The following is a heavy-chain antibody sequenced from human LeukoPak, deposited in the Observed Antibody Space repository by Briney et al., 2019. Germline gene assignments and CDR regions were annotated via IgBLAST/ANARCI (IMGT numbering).Heavy chain of an antibody. CDR2: IYYSGST. CDR3: ARAIPEGDCSSTSCYSFDY. V-gene: IGHV4-30-4*08. J-gene: IGHJ4*02. CDR1: GGSISSGDYY. D-gene: IGHD2-2*01. Sequence: PSQTLSLTCTVSGGSISSGDYYWSWIRQPPGKGLEWIGYIYYSGSTYYNPSLKSRVTISVDTSKNQFSLKLSSVTAADTAVYYCARAIPEGDCSSTSCYSFDYWGQGTLVTVSS.